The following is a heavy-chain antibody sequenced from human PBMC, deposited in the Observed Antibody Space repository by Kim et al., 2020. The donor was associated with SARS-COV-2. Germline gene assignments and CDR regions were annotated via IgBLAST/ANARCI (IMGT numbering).Heavy chain of an antibody. Sequence: GGSLRLSCAASGLDFSSYCMHWVRQAPGKGLEWVANIKPDGSEKHYADSVKGRFTISRDNAKISLYLQMNNLRADDTAVYYCAARTATVGAPQAHWGGGTLVTV. CDR1: GLDFSSYC. CDR2: IKPDGSEK. V-gene: IGHV3-7*01. D-gene: IGHD1-26*01. CDR3: AARTATVGAPQAH. J-gene: IGHJ4*02.